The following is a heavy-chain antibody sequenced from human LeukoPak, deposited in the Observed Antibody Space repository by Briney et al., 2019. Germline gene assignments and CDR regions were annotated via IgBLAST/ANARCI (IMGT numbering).Heavy chain of an antibody. V-gene: IGHV3-9*01. Sequence: GGSLRLSCAASGFTFDDYAMHWVRQAPGQGLEWVSGISWNSGSIGYADSVKGRFTISRDNAKNSLYLQMNSLRAEDTALYYCAKDMYGGNSVLQDWGQGTLVTVSS. CDR3: AKDMYGGNSVLQD. CDR2: ISWNSGSI. J-gene: IGHJ4*02. D-gene: IGHD4-23*01. CDR1: GFTFDDYA.